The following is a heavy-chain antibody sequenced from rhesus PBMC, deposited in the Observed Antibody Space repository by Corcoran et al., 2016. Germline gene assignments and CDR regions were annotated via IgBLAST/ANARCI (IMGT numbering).Heavy chain of an antibody. CDR2: IYGSSGST. J-gene: IGHJ4*01. CDR1: GYSISSGYD. CDR3: AREFGSIVDY. Sequence: QVQLQESGPGVVKPSETLSLTCAISGYSISSGYDWSWIRQPPGKGLEWIGYIYGSSGSTNYNPSLKNRGTISKDTDKKQFSLKLSCVTAADTAVYYCAREFGSIVDYWGQGGLVTVSS. V-gene: IGHV4-76*01. D-gene: IGHD4-29*01.